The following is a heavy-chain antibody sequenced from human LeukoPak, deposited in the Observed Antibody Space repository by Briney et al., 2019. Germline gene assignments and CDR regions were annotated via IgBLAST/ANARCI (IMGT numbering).Heavy chain of an antibody. J-gene: IGHJ4*02. D-gene: IGHD6-6*01. V-gene: IGHV3-43*01. CDR1: GFTFDDYT. CDR3: AKETNPWGSSLRYFDY. Sequence: GGSLRLSCAVSGFTFDDYTMHWVRQAPGKGLEWVSLISWDGGSTYYADSVKGRFTISRDNSKNSLYLQMNSLRTEDTALYYCAKETNPWGSSLRYFDYWGQGTLVTVSS. CDR2: ISWDGGST.